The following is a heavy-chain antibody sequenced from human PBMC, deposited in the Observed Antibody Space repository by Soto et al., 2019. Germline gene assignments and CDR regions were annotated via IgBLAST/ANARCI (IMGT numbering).Heavy chain of an antibody. J-gene: IGHJ4*02. V-gene: IGHV4-39*01. D-gene: IGHD6-13*01. Sequence: SETLSLTCTVSGGSVRSSTYYWGWIRQPPGKGLEWIASIYYSGSTHNNPSLKSRVTMSVDTYTNQFSLKLNSVTAAATAVYYFSRMWGTIEAAAPFDYWGQGTLVIVSA. CDR1: GGSVRSSTYY. CDR3: SRMWGTIEAAAPFDY. CDR2: IYYSGST.